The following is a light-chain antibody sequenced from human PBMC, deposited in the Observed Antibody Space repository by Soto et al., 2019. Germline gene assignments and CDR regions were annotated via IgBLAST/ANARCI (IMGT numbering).Light chain of an antibody. J-gene: IGLJ1*01. Sequence: QSALTQPPSASGSPGQSVTISCTGTSSDVGGYNYVSWYQQHPGRAPKLMISEVSKRPSGVPDRFSASKSGNTASLTVSGLQAEDETDYYCSSYAGSNNFVFGTGTKVTVL. CDR2: EVS. V-gene: IGLV2-8*01. CDR1: SSDVGGYNY. CDR3: SSYAGSNNFV.